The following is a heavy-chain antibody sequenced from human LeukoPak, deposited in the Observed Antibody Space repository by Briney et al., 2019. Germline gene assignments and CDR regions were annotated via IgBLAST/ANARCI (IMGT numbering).Heavy chain of an antibody. D-gene: IGHD2-2*01. CDR3: ARVRPPATADGNYYFDY. V-gene: IGHV4-61*08. CDR1: GGSISSGGYY. Sequence: SETLSLTCTVSGGSISSGGYYWSWIRQHPGKGLEWIGYIYYSGSTNYNPSLKSRVTISVDTSKNQFSLKLSSVTAADTAVYYCARVRPPATADGNYYFDYWGQGTLVTVSS. J-gene: IGHJ4*02. CDR2: IYYSGST.